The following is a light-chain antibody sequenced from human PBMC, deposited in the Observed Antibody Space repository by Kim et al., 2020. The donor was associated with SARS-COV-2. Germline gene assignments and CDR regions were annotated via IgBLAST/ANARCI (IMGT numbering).Light chain of an antibody. CDR2: AAS. CDR3: QKYNSAPWT. V-gene: IGKV1-27*01. J-gene: IGKJ1*01. Sequence: ASIEDRVPFSCRASQDIANSLAWYQQKPGKVPQVLIYAASTLQAGVPSRFSGSGSGTEFTLTIASLQTEDVATYYCQKYNSAPWTFGPGTKVDIK. CDR1: QDIANS.